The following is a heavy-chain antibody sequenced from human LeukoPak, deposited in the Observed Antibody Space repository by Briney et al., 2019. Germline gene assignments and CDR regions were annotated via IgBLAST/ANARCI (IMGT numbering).Heavy chain of an antibody. Sequence: GSLRLSCAASAFTFSSYSMNRVRQAPGKGVEWVGEFLLHGSTNYTPSLLGRVAISVDTSENHISLQFTSVTAADTAVYYCARAILPPTAYVWYFDLWARGTLVTVSS. CDR1: AFTFSSYS. D-gene: IGHD3-9*01. CDR2: FLLHGST. J-gene: IGHJ2*01. CDR3: ARAILPPTAYVWYFDL. V-gene: IGHV4-34*12.